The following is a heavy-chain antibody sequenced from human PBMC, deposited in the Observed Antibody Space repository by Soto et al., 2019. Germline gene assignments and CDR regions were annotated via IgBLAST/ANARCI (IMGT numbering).Heavy chain of an antibody. CDR3: ARDRSHCSSTSCYGSRWFDP. Sequence: SETLSLTCTVSGGSISSGDYYWSWIRQPPGKGLEWIGYIYHSGSTYYNPSLKSRVTISVDTSKNQFSLKLSSVTAADTAVYYCARDRSHCSSTSCYGSRWFDPWGQGTLVTVSS. CDR1: GGSISSGDYY. V-gene: IGHV4-30-4*01. CDR2: IYHSGST. D-gene: IGHD2-2*01. J-gene: IGHJ5*02.